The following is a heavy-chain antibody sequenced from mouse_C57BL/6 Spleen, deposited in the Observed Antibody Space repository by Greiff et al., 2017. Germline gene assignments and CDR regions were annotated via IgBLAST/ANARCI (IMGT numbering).Heavy chain of an antibody. CDR3: AGEHAMDY. CDR2: ISSGSSTI. J-gene: IGHJ4*01. Sequence: VQLKESGGGLVKPGGSLKLSCAASGFTFSDYGMHWVRQAPEKGLEWVAYISSGSSTIYYADTVKGRFTISRDNSKNTLFLQMSSLRSEDTAMYYCAGEHAMDYWGQGTSVTVSS. V-gene: IGHV5-17*01. CDR1: GFTFSDYG.